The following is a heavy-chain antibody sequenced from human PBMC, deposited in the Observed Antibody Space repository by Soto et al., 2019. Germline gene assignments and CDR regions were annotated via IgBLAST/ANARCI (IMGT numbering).Heavy chain of an antibody. CDR2: MNPTSGIT. D-gene: IGHD5-12*01. Sequence: QVQLVQSGAEVKKPGASVKVSCKASGYTFTNYDINWVRQATGQGLEWMGWMNPTSGITGYAQKFQGRVTMTRNTSITPAYLALSSLRSDDTALYYCATSVVSTITSFDYWGQGTLVTVSS. CDR1: GYTFTNYD. V-gene: IGHV1-8*01. J-gene: IGHJ4*02. CDR3: ATSVVSTITSFDY.